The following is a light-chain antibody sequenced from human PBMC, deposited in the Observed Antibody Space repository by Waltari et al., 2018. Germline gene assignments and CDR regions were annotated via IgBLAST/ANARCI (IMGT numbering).Light chain of an antibody. J-gene: IGLJ3*02. CDR2: DVT. CDR1: SSDVGRYNY. V-gene: IGLV2-14*01. Sequence: QSALTQPASVSGSPGQSITISCTGSSSDVGRYNYVSWYQQFPDRAPNLMISDVTNRPSGVSNRFSGSKSANTASLTISGLQPEDEADYYCASYMPGSTLVFGGGTKLTVL. CDR3: ASYMPGSTLV.